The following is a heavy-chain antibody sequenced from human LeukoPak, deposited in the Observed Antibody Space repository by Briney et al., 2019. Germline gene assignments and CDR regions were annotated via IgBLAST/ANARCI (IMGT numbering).Heavy chain of an antibody. CDR1: GGPLSGFY. D-gene: IGHD5-24*01. CDR2: INHSGNT. J-gene: IGHJ4*02. CDR3: ATLRDGYEFDY. V-gene: IGHV4-34*01. Sequence: SETLSLTCAVYGGPLSGFYWNWIRQPPGKGLEWIGQINHSGNTNYMPSLKSRVTISVDTSKNQFSLKLSSVTAADTAVYYCATLRDGYEFDYWGQGTLVTVSS.